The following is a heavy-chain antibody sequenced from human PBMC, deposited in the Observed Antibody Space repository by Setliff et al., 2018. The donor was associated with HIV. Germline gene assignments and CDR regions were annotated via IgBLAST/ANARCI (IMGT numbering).Heavy chain of an antibody. CDR1: GGSFSGYY. CDR2: IYIYNSGST. J-gene: IGHJ6*03. Sequence: SETLSLTCSVSGGSFSGYYWSWIRQPPGKGLEWIGYIYIYNSGSTNYNPSLTSRVTISADTSKNQFSLKLSSVTAADTAVYYCARIVRWELVATSTFFYYYMDVWGKGTTVTVSS. V-gene: IGHV4-4*09. D-gene: IGHD1-26*01. CDR3: ARIVRWELVATSTFFYYYMDV.